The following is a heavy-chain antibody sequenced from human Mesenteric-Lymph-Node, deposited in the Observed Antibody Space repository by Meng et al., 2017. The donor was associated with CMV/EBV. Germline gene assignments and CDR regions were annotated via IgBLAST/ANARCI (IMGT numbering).Heavy chain of an antibody. CDR2: ISYSGST. V-gene: IGHV4-39*07. Sequence: SEALSLTCTVSGDSISRTNYKWAWVRQSPGKGLEWVGTISYSGSTYYKPSLKSRVTISRDTPKNQFSLTLSSVTAADTAVYYCVCQTSYSDYADYWGQGTLVTVSS. D-gene: IGHD4-11*01. J-gene: IGHJ4*02. CDR1: GDSISRTNYK. CDR3: VCQTSYSDYADY.